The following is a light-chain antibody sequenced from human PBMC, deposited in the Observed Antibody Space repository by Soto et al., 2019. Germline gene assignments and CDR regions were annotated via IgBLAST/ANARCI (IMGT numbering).Light chain of an antibody. V-gene: IGKV3-11*01. CDR3: QERRDWYA. CDR1: QSVSSY. CDR2: DAS. Sequence: EIVLTQSPATLSLSPGERATLSCRASQSVSSYLAWYQQKPGQAPRLLVYDASNRATGIPVRFSGSGSGTDFTLTNSSLEPEDFAVYYCQERRDWYAFGQGTKLELK. J-gene: IGKJ2*01.